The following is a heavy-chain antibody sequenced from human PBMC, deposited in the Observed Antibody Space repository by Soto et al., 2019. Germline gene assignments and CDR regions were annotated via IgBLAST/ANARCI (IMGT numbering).Heavy chain of an antibody. CDR1: GGSISTGGYY. D-gene: IGHD4-17*01. CDR3: ARGLSVTLFDN. J-gene: IGHJ4*02. Sequence: QVQLQDSAAGLVNPSQTLSLTCTFSGGSISTGGYYWTWIRQHPGKGLEWIGYIYYSGSTYYNPSLKSRVTISVDTSKNQFSLKLSSVTAADTAVYYCARGLSVTLFDNWGQGTLVTVSS. V-gene: IGHV4-31*03. CDR2: IYYSGST.